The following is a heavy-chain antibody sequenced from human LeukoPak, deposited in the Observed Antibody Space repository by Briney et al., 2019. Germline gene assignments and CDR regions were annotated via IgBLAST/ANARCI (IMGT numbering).Heavy chain of an antibody. D-gene: IGHD6-19*01. CDR3: ARVAVTKGGYYSFYHMDV. CDR2: IIPVVGTP. J-gene: IGHJ6*03. CDR1: GGTFSTYA. Sequence: ASVKVSCKASGGTFSTYAISWVRQAPGQGLEWMGGIIPVVGTPNYAQKFQGRVTITSDESTSTAYMELSSMRSEETAVYYCARVAVTKGGYYSFYHMDVWGKGTTVTVS. V-gene: IGHV1-69*01.